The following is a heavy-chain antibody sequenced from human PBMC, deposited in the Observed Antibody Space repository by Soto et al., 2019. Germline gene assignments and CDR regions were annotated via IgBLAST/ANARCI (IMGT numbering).Heavy chain of an antibody. CDR2: IYYSGST. CDR1: GGSISSGGYY. J-gene: IGHJ5*02. Sequence: QVQLQESGPGLVKPSQTLSLTCTVSGGSISSGGYYWSWIRQHPGKGLEWIGYIYYSGSTYYNPALKSRVTLSVDTSKHQFSLKLSSVTAADTAVYYCARDRGLWFGEFLVSWFDPWGQGTLVTVSS. V-gene: IGHV4-31*03. D-gene: IGHD3-10*01. CDR3: ARDRGLWFGEFLVSWFDP.